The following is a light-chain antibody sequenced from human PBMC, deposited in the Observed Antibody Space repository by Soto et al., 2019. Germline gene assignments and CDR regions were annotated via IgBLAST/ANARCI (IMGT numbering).Light chain of an antibody. J-gene: IGKJ3*01. V-gene: IGKV3-11*01. CDR3: QQRSNWPRT. CDR2: DAS. CDR1: QSVSSY. Sequence: EIVLTQSPATLSLSPGERATLSCRASQSVSSYLAWYQQKPGQAPRLLIYDASNRATGIPARFSGSGSGTDFTITICSREPEDFAVYYCQQRSNWPRTFGPGTTVDIK.